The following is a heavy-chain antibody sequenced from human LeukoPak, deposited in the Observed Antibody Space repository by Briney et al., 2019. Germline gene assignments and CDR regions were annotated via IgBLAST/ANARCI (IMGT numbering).Heavy chain of an antibody. CDR1: GFTFSSYA. V-gene: IGHV3-53*01. Sequence: GGSLRLSCAASGFTFSSYAMSWVRQAPGKGLEWVSVIYSGGSTYYADSVRGRFTISRDNSKNTLYLQMNSLGAEDTAVYYCARVSYYDSSGYYFLGYVDYWGQGTLVTVSS. D-gene: IGHD3-22*01. CDR3: ARVSYYDSSGYYFLGYVDY. CDR2: IYSGGST. J-gene: IGHJ4*02.